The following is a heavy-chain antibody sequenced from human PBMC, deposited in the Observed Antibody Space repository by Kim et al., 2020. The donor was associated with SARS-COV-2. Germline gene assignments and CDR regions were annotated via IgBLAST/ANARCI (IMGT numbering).Heavy chain of an antibody. V-gene: IGHV2-5*02. CDR3: AHRLGYSSSWREYYFDY. D-gene: IGHD6-13*01. Sequence: SGPTLVNPTQTLTLTCTFSGFSLSTSGVGVGWIRQPPGKALEWLALIYWDDDKRYSPSLKSRLTITKDTSKNQVVLTMTNMDPVDTATYYCAHRLGYSSSWREYYFDYWGQGTLVTVSS. CDR1: GFSLSTSGVG. CDR2: IYWDDDK. J-gene: IGHJ4*02.